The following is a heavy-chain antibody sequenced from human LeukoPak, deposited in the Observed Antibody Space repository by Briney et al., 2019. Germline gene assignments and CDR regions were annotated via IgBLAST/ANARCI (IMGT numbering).Heavy chain of an antibody. J-gene: IGHJ6*03. CDR3: ARALLTGVPAANVVYYMDV. CDR2: INPNSGGT. Sequence: ASVKVSCKASGYTFTGYYMHWVRQAPGQGLEWMGWINPNSGGTNYAQKFQGRVTMTRDTSISTAYMELSRLRSDDTAVYYCARALLTGVPAANVVYYMDVWGKGTTVTVSS. V-gene: IGHV1-2*02. CDR1: GYTFTGYY. D-gene: IGHD2-2*01.